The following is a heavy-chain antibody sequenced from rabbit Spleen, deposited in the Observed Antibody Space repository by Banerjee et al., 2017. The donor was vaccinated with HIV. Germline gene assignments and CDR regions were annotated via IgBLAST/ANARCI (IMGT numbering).Heavy chain of an antibody. CDR3: ARDLDDVIGWNFGW. CDR2: IYTGDGST. CDR1: RFSFNSYYY. V-gene: IGHV1S45*01. Sequence: QQQLVESGRGLVQPEGTLTLTCTAFRFSFNSYYYMCWVRQAPGKGLEWIGCIYTGDGSTYYASWAKGRFTISKTSSTTVTLQMTSLTVADTATYFCARDLDDVIGWNFGWWGQGTLVTVS. D-gene: IGHD4-1*01. J-gene: IGHJ6*01.